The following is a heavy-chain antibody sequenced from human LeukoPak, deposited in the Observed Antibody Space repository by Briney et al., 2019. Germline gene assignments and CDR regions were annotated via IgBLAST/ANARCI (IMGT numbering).Heavy chain of an antibody. D-gene: IGHD3-3*01. CDR3: ARVFSYPLRAPFDP. CDR2: IFYSGST. Sequence: SETLSLTCTVSGGSISSYYWSWIRQPPGKGLEWIGYIFYSGSTNYNPSLKSRVTISVDTSKNQFSLKLSSVTAADTAVDYCARVFSYPLRAPFDPWGQGTLVTVSS. V-gene: IGHV4-59*01. CDR1: GGSISSYY. J-gene: IGHJ5*02.